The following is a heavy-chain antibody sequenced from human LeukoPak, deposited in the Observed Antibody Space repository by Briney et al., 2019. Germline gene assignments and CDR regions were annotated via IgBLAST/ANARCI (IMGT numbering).Heavy chain of an antibody. CDR2: ITSSGAAT. V-gene: IGHV3-23*01. Sequence: GGSLGLSCAASGFTFSSYSMNWVRQAPGKGLEWVSSITSSGAATYYADSVKGRFTISRDNSDNTLYLQMNSLRAEDTAVYYCAKDRPNYYGSNGHYYKLNGDCWGQGTLVTVSS. CDR3: AKDRPNYYGSNGHYYKLNGDC. D-gene: IGHD3-22*01. CDR1: GFTFSSYS. J-gene: IGHJ4*02.